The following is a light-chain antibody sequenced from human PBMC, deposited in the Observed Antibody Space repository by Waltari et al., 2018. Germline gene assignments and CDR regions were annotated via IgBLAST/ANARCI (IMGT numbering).Light chain of an antibody. CDR3: QQYGSSPPYS. V-gene: IGKV3-20*01. J-gene: IGKJ2*01. Sequence: EIVLTQSPGTLSLSPGERATLSCRASQCVTSNYLAWYQQTPGQAPRLLIYDASSRATGIPDRISGSGSETDFTLTISSLEPEDFAVYYCQQYGSSPPYSFGQGTKLEIK. CDR2: DAS. CDR1: QCVTSNY.